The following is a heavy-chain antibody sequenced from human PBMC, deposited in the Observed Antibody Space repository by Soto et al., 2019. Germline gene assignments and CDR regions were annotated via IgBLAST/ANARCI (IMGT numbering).Heavy chain of an antibody. Sequence: PGESLKISCKGSGYSFTSYWIGWVRQLPGKGLEWLGIIYPXDSATRYSPSFQGQVTISADKSISTAYLQWSSLKASDTAMYYCASSPGWATQTEYWGQGTLVTVSS. CDR1: GYSFTSYW. J-gene: IGHJ4*02. V-gene: IGHV5-51*01. D-gene: IGHD6-19*01. CDR3: ASSPGWATQTEY. CDR2: IYPXDSAT.